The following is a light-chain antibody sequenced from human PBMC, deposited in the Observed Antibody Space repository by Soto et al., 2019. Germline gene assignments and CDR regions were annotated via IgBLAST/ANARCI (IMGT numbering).Light chain of an antibody. CDR2: DAS. V-gene: IGKV1-5*01. CDR1: QSISSW. CDR3: QQYHTYWT. J-gene: IGKJ1*01. Sequence: DLQMTQSPSTLSASVGDRVTITCRATQSISSWLAWYQQKPGKAPKLPIYDASSLESGVPSRFSGSGSGTEFTLTISSLQPDDFATYYCQQYHTYWTFGQGTKVDIK.